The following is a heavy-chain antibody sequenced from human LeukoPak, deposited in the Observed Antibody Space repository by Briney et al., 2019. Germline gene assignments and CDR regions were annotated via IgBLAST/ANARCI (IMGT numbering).Heavy chain of an antibody. CDR2: IIPIFGAA. CDR1: GGTFSSYA. D-gene: IGHD1-7*01. J-gene: IGHJ5*02. CDR3: ARDNYAGANWFDP. V-gene: IGHV1-69*05. Sequence: SVKVSCKASGGTFSSYAISWVRQAPGQGLEWMGGIIPIFGAANYAQKFQGRVTITTDESTSTAYMELSSLRSEDTAVYYCARDNYAGANWFDPWGQGTLVTVCS.